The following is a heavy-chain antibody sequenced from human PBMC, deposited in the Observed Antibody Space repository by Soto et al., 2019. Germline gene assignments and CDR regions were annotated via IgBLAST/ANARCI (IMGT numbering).Heavy chain of an antibody. Sequence: EVQLVESGGGLVQPGGSLRLSCVASGIPVSSNYMTWVRQAPGKGLEWVSVLHSGGDTYYANSVKGRFTIYRHDSTNTLFLQMNSLTAEDTGVYYCARDGPYYYASRMDVWGQGTTVTVSS. CDR2: LHSGGDT. V-gene: IGHV3-53*04. CDR1: GIPVSSNY. CDR3: ARDGPYYYASRMDV. D-gene: IGHD3-10*01. J-gene: IGHJ6*02.